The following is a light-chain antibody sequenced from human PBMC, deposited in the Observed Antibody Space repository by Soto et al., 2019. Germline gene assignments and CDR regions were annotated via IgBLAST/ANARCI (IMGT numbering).Light chain of an antibody. V-gene: IGLV1-44*01. CDR1: SSNIGSNT. CDR2: SNN. CDR3: AAWDDSLNGVV. Sequence: QAVVTQTPPASGTPGQRVTISCSGSSSNIGSNTVNWYQQLPGTAPKLLIYSNNQRPSGVPDRFSGSKSGTSASLAISGLQSEDEADYYCAAWDDSLNGVVFGGGTKLTVL. J-gene: IGLJ2*01.